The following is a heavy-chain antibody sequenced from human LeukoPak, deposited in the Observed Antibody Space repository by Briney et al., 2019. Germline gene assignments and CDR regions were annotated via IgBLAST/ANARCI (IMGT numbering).Heavy chain of an antibody. CDR2: IWYDGSNT. D-gene: IGHD2-15*01. Sequence: GRSLRLSCAASGFTFNSYGMHWVRQAPGKGLEWVAVIWYDGSNTYYADSVKGRFTISRDDSKNTLYLQMNSLRAEDTAVYFCARVCSGGSCRDCWGQGTLVTVSS. V-gene: IGHV3-33*01. J-gene: IGHJ4*02. CDR1: GFTFNSYG. CDR3: ARVCSGGSCRDC.